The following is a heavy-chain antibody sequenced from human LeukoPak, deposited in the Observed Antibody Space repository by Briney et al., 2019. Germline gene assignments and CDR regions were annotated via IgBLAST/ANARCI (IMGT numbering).Heavy chain of an antibody. CDR3: ARDLSSTPNWELDY. CDR2: INPNSGGT. V-gene: IGHV1-2*02. Sequence: GASVKVSCKASGYTFTGYYMHWVRQAPGQGLEWMGWINPNSGGTNYAQKFQGRVTMTRDTFVSTAYMEVSGLTSDDTAMYYCARDLSSTPNWELDYWGQGTLVTVSS. D-gene: IGHD1-1*01. CDR1: GYTFTGYY. J-gene: IGHJ4*02.